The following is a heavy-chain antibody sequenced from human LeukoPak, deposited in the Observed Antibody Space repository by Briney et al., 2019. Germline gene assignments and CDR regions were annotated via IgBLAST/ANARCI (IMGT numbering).Heavy chain of an antibody. CDR3: ARVPFPAYCGGDCYMLDY. Sequence: GGSLRLSCAASGFTFSDYYMSWIRQAPGKGLEWVSYISSSGSTIYYADSVKGRFTISRDNAKNSLYLQMNSLRAEDTAVYYCARVPFPAYCGGDCYMLDYWGQGTLVTVSS. CDR2: ISSSGSTI. CDR1: GFTFSDYY. V-gene: IGHV3-11*01. D-gene: IGHD2-21*02. J-gene: IGHJ4*02.